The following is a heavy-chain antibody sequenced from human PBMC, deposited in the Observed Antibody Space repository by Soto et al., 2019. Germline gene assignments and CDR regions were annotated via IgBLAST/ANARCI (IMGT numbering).Heavy chain of an antibody. J-gene: IGHJ4*02. V-gene: IGHV3-7*01. CDR3: AKNNRYCSSSNCFVFDY. D-gene: IGHD2-2*01. Sequence: EVQLVDSGGGLVQPGGSLRLSCAASGFTFSDYWMSWVRQAPGRGLEWVANIKQDGSEKYYVDSVKGRFTISRDNDKNSLSLLMNSLRDEDTAVYYCAKNNRYCSSSNCFVFDYWGQGTLVTVSS. CDR2: IKQDGSEK. CDR1: GFTFSDYW.